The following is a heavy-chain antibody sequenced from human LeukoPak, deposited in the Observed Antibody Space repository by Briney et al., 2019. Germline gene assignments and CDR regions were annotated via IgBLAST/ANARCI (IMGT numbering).Heavy chain of an antibody. Sequence: ASVKVSCKASGYTFTSYYIHWVRQAPGQGLEWMGIINPSGGSTSYAQKFQGRVTMTRDMSTSTVYMELSSLRSEDTAVYYCAKDRRFIAAAGTNGLDYWGQGTLVTVSS. V-gene: IGHV1-46*01. J-gene: IGHJ4*02. CDR2: INPSGGST. D-gene: IGHD6-13*01. CDR3: AKDRRFIAAAGTNGLDY. CDR1: GYTFTSYY.